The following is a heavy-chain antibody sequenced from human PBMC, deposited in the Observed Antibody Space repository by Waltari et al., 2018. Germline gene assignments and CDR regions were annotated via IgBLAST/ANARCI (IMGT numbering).Heavy chain of an antibody. CDR1: GFTFSSYR. Sequence: EVQLVESGGGLVQPGGSLRLCCAASGFTFSSYRMSWVRQAPGKGLEWVANIKQDGSEKYYVDSVKGRFTISRDNAKNSLYLQMNSLRAEDTAVYYCARVLSFTSMDVWGQGTTVTVSS. CDR2: IKQDGSEK. CDR3: ARVLSFTSMDV. J-gene: IGHJ6*02. V-gene: IGHV3-7*01.